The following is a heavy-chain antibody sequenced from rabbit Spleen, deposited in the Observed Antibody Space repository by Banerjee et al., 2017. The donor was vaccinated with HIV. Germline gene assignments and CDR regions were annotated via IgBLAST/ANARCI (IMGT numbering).Heavy chain of an antibody. V-gene: IGHV1S45*01. CDR1: GIDFTNYY. D-gene: IGHD8-1*01. J-gene: IGHJ4*01. CDR3: ARDAGSGPYIDGYFSL. CDR2: IYAARGTT. Sequence: QEQLTETGGGLVQPGGSLTLSCKASGIDFTNYYINWVRQAPGKGLEWIGIIYAARGTTDYASWAKGRFTISKTSSPSVTLQMTSLTVADTATYFCARDAGSGPYIDGYFSLWGPGTLVTVS.